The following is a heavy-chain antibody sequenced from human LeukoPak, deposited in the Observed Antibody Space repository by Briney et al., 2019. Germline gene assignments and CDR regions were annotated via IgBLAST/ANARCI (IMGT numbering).Heavy chain of an antibody. J-gene: IGHJ6*02. Sequence: SETLSLTCTVSGGSISNYYWGWIRQSPGKGQEWIGYIYYSGTTNSNPSLKSRVTISVDTSKNQFSLQLRSVTAADTAVYYCAREDPQTTVPEGMDVWGQGTTVIVSS. CDR3: AREDPQTTVPEGMDV. D-gene: IGHD4-17*01. V-gene: IGHV4-59*01. CDR1: GGSISNYY. CDR2: IYYSGTT.